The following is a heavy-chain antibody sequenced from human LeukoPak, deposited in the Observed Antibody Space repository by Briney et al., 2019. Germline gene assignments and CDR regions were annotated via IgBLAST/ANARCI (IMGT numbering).Heavy chain of an antibody. J-gene: IGHJ5*02. CDR1: SGPISSGDYY. CDR3: ARGRDTAMVSWFDP. V-gene: IGHV4-30-4*08. CDR2: IYYSGST. D-gene: IGHD5-18*01. Sequence: SETLSLTCTVSSGPISSGDYYWSWIRQPPGKGLEWIGYIYYSGSTYYNPALKSRVTISVATSKNQFSPKLSSVTAADTAVYYCARGRDTAMVSWFDPWGQGTLVTVSS.